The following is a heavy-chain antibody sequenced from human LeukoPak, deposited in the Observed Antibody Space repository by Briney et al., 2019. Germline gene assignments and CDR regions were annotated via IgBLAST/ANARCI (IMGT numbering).Heavy chain of an antibody. CDR1: GYTFTSYG. V-gene: IGHV1-18*01. J-gene: IGHJ6*03. CDR2: ISAYNGNT. Sequence: GASVKVSCKASGYTFTSYGISWVRQAPGQGLECMGWISAYNGNTNYAQKLQGRVTMTTDTSTSTAYMELRSLRSDDTAVYYCARGEYSSSLFDYYYYYMDVWGKGTTVTVSS. D-gene: IGHD6-6*01. CDR3: ARGEYSSSLFDYYYYYMDV.